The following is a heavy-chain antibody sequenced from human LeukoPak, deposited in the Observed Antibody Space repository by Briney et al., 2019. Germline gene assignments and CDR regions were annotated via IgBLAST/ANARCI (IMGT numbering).Heavy chain of an antibody. CDR2: ISGSGGST. CDR3: AKDLGITMIVVVRYFDY. CDR1: GFTFSSYA. D-gene: IGHD3-22*01. J-gene: IGHJ4*02. Sequence: PGGSLRLSCAASGFTFSSYAMSWVRQAPGKGLEWVSAISGSGGSTYYADSVKGRFTISRDNSKNTLYLQMNSLRAEGTAVYYCAKDLGITMIVVVRYFDYWGQGTLVTVSS. V-gene: IGHV3-23*01.